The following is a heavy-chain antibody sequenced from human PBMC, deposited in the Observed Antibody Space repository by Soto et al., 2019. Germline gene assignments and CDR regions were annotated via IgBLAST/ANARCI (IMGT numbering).Heavy chain of an antibody. J-gene: IGHJ1*01. V-gene: IGHV1-46*03. D-gene: IGHD5-12*01. CDR2: INPSGGST. Sequence: GASVKVSCKASGYTFTSYYMRWVRQAPGQGLEWMGIINPSGGSTSYAQKFQGRVTMTRDTSTSTVYMELSSLRSEDTAVYYCASSHRGYSGYDSPVFQHWGQGTLVTVSS. CDR3: ASSHRGYSGYDSPVFQH. CDR1: GYTFTSYY.